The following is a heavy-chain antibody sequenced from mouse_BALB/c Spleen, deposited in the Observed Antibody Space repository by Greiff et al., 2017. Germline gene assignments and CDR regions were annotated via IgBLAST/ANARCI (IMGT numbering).Heavy chain of an antibody. CDR1: GYTFTSYV. CDR2: INPNNGGT. V-gene: IGHV1-22*01. D-gene: IGHD2-4*01. Sequence: VQLQQSGPELVKPGASVKMSCKASGYTFTSYVMHWVKQSHGKSLEWIGGINPNNGGTSYNQKFKGKATLTVDKSSSTAYMELRSLTSEDSAVYYCARGSTMITIYWYFDVWGAGTTVTVSS. CDR3: ARGSTMITIYWYFDV. J-gene: IGHJ1*01.